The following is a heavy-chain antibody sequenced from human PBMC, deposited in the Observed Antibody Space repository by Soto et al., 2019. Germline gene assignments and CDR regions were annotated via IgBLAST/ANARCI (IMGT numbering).Heavy chain of an antibody. J-gene: IGHJ6*02. V-gene: IGHV3-15*07. CDR2: INSKADGGTT. CDR1: GFTFNNAW. Sequence: EVQLVESGGGLVKPGGSLRLSCAASGFTFNNAWMNGVRQAPGKGLEWVVRINSKADGGTTDYAEPEKGSYTISRNDSKTTLYLQMNSLKTEDTAVYYCSGNTPLAPYYYYGMDVWGQGTTVTVSS. CDR3: SGNTPLAPYYYYGMDV. D-gene: IGHD2-2*02.